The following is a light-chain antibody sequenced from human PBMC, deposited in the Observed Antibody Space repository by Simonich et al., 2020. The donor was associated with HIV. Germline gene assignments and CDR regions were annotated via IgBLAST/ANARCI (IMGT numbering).Light chain of an antibody. CDR1: QTFLYSSNNKNY. J-gene: IGKJ5*01. Sequence: DIVMTQSPDSLAVSLGERATINCKSSQTFLYSSNNKNYLAWYQQKPGQPPKLLIYWAATRESGVPDRFSGSGSGTDFTLTISSLQAEDVAVYYCQQYYSTPLITFGQGTRLEIK. CDR2: WAA. V-gene: IGKV4-1*01. CDR3: QQYYSTPLIT.